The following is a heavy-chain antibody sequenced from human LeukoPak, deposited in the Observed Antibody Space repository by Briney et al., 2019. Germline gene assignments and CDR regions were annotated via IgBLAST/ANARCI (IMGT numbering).Heavy chain of an antibody. D-gene: IGHD3-22*01. V-gene: IGHV3-48*01. Sequence: PGGSLRLSCAASGFTFCSYSMNWVRQAPGKGLEWVSYISSSSSTIYYADSVKGRFTISRDNAKNTLYLQMNSLRAEDTAVYYCAKAGGTMIVVVDGMDVWGQGATVTVSS. CDR3: AKAGGTMIVVVDGMDV. CDR2: ISSSSSTI. J-gene: IGHJ6*02. CDR1: GFTFCSYS.